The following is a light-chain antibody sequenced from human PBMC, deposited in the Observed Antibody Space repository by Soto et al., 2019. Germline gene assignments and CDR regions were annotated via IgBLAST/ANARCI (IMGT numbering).Light chain of an antibody. CDR1: QSVSRY. CDR2: DAS. J-gene: IGKJ4*01. Sequence: WTPSPATPAVTNRENSTLSCMDSQSVSRYLAWYQQKPGQTPRLLIYDASNRAAGIPARFSGSGSGTDFTLTISSLEPEDFAVYYCPVRSNWPISLGGGTK. V-gene: IGKV3-11*01. CDR3: PVRSNWPIS.